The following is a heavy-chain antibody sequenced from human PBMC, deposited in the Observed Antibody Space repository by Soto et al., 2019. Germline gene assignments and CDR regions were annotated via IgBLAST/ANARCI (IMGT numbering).Heavy chain of an antibody. Sequence: GGSLRLSCAAAGFTFSSYGMHWVRQAPGKGLEWVAVIWYDGSNKYYADSVKGRFTISRDNSKNTLYLQMNSLRAEDTAVYYCARDEIIGIAAAGPYYYGMDVWGQGTTVTVSS. CDR3: ARDEIIGIAAAGPYYYGMDV. CDR2: IWYDGSNK. V-gene: IGHV3-33*01. J-gene: IGHJ6*02. D-gene: IGHD6-13*01. CDR1: GFTFSSYG.